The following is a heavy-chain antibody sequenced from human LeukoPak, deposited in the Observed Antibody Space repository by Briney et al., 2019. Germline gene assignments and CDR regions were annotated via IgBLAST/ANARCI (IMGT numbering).Heavy chain of an antibody. CDR1: GGSVSSGSYY. V-gene: IGHV4-61*01. CDR2: IYYSGST. D-gene: IGHD2-15*01. Sequence: SETLSLTCTVSGGSVSSGSYYWSWIRQPPGKGLEWIGYIYYSGSTNYNPSLKSQVTISVDTSKNQFSLKLSSVTAADTAVYYCAKGGYCSGGSCYARFDYWGQGTLVTVSS. J-gene: IGHJ4*02. CDR3: AKGGYCSGGSCYARFDY.